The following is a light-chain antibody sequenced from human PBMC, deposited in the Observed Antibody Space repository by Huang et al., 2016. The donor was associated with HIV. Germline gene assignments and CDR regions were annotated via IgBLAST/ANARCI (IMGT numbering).Light chain of an antibody. CDR3: QQLRSYPLT. J-gene: IGKJ4*01. CDR2: DAA. V-gene: IGKV1-9*01. CDR1: QGISTS. Sequence: IQLTQSPSSLSASIGDRVTITCRASQGISTSLAWYQQKPGKAPNLLIFDAASLRSGVPSRFSGSRSGTVFTLSISSLQPEDFATYFCQQLRSYPLTFGGGTKVEIK.